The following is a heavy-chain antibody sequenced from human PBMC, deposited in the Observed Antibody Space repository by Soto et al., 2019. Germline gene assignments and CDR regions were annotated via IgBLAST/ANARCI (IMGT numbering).Heavy chain of an antibody. D-gene: IGHD3-3*01. CDR1: GFTFSIYT. CDR3: ASHYTTSRVGGWFDP. J-gene: IGHJ5*02. Sequence: EVQLVESGGGLAQPGGSLRLSCEAAGFTFSIYTMNWVRQAPGKGLEWVSYITAASDTIYYADSVKGRFTISRDNAKNSLYLQMNSLGDEDTAVYYCASHYTTSRVGGWFDPWGQGTLVTVSS. CDR2: ITAASDTI. V-gene: IGHV3-48*02.